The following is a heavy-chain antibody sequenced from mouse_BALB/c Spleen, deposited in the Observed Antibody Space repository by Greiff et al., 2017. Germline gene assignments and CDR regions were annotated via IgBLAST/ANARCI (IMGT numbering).Heavy chain of an antibody. CDR3: ARAYYGNLYWYFDV. CDR1: GDSITSGY. J-gene: IGHJ1*01. V-gene: IGHV3-8*02. D-gene: IGHD2-10*01. Sequence: EVQLVESGPSLVKPSQTLSLTCSVTGDSITSGYWNLIRKFPGNKLEYMGYISYSGSTYYNPSLKSRISITRDTSKNQYYLQFNSVTTEDTATYYCARAYYGNLYWYFDVWGAGTTVTV. CDR2: ISYSGST.